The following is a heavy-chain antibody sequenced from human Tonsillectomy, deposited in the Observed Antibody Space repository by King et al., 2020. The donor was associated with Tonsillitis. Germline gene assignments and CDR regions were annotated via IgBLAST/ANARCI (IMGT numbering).Heavy chain of an antibody. CDR2: ISNDGYKV. J-gene: IGHJ4*02. V-gene: IGHV3-33*05. CDR1: GITFRSYG. D-gene: IGHD3-22*01. CDR3: ASYYYDSKGRFDY. Sequence: QLVQSGGGVVQSGRSLRLSCAASGITFRSYGMQWVRQAPGKGPEWVAGISNDGYKVYYADSVRGRFTISRDNSKDTLFLQMNSLRVEDTAVYYCASYYYDSKGRFDYWGQGTLVAVSS.